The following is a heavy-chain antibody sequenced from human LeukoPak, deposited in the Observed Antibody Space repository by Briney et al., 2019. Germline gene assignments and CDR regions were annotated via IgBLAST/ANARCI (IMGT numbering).Heavy chain of an antibody. D-gene: IGHD6-19*01. CDR1: GFTFSSYG. CDR2: IWYDGSNK. V-gene: IGHV3-33*01. Sequence: GRSLRLSCVASGFTFSSYGMHWVRQAPGKGLEWVAVIWYDGSNKYYADSVKGRFTISRDNSKNTLYLQMNSLRAEDTAVYYCARDSSSGWDGPFDYWGQGTLVTVSS. J-gene: IGHJ4*02. CDR3: ARDSSSGWDGPFDY.